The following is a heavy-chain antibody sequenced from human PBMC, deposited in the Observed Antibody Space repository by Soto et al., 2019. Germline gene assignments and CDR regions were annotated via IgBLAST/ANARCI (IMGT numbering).Heavy chain of an antibody. D-gene: IGHD3-16*01. J-gene: IGHJ2*01. CDR3: ARAPYRYYDYVWGSYGRHWYFDL. Sequence: ASVKVSCKASGYTFTSYYMHWVRQAPEQGLEWMGIINPSGGSTSYAQKFQGRVTMTRDTSTSTVYMELSSLRSEDTAVYYCARAPYRYYDYVWGSYGRHWYFDLWGRGTLVTVSS. CDR1: GYTFTSYY. V-gene: IGHV1-46*01. CDR2: INPSGGST.